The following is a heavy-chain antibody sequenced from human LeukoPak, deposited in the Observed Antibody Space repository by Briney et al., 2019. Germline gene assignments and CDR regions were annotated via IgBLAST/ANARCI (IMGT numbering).Heavy chain of an antibody. J-gene: IGHJ4*02. CDR1: GLTFSSYV. CDR3: SPARGDSSGYYYVY. V-gene: IGHV3-23*01. CDR2: ISGSGGST. D-gene: IGHD3-22*01. Sequence: GGSLRLSCTASGLTFSSYVMSWVRQAPGRGLEWVSTISGSGGSTFYADSVKGRFTISRDNSKSTLYLRMNILRAGATATYYFSPARGDSSGYYYVYWGQGTLVSASS.